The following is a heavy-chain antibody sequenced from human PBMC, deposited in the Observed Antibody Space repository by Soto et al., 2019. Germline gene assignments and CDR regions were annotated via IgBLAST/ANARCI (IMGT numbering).Heavy chain of an antibody. CDR3: ARAIAVAGRLDY. V-gene: IGHV4-31*02. CDR1: GGSISSGGYY. CDR2: IYYSGST. Sequence: KSSETLSLTCTVSGGSISSGGYYWSWIRQHPGKGLEWIGYIYYSGSTYYNPSLKSRVTISVDTSKNQFSLKLSSVTAADTAVYYCARAIAVAGRLDYWGQGTLVTVSS. D-gene: IGHD6-19*01. J-gene: IGHJ4*02.